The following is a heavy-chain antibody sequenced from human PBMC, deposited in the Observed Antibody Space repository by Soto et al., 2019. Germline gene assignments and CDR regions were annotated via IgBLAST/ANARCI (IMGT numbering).Heavy chain of an antibody. Sequence: ASVKVSCKASGGTFSSYAISWVRQAPGQGLEWMGGIIPIFCTANYAQKFQCRVTITADESTSTAYMELSSLRSEDTAVYYCARDVNSWDTAMFSGGDWFDPRGQGTLVTV. J-gene: IGHJ5*02. CDR3: ARDVNSWDTAMFSGGDWFDP. D-gene: IGHD5-18*01. V-gene: IGHV1-69*13. CDR1: GGTFSSYA. CDR2: IIPIFCTA.